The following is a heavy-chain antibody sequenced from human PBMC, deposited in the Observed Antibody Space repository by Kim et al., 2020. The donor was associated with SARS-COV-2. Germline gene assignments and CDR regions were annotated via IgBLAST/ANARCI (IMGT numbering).Heavy chain of an antibody. D-gene: IGHD1-26*01. Sequence: KDYADSVKDRFTISRDISTNTLYLQMKSLRPEDTAVYYCSPSMSRGTFAYWGQGTLVTVST. V-gene: IGHV3-30*02. J-gene: IGHJ4*02. CDR2: K. CDR3: SPSMSRGTFAY.